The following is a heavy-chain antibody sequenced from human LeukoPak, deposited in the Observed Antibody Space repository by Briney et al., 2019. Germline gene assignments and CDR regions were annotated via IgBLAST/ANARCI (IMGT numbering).Heavy chain of an antibody. V-gene: IGHV1-2*02. J-gene: IGHJ6*02. D-gene: IGHD3/OR15-3a*01. CDR3: ARGRVTIFGLEYGMDV. CDR1: GYTFTGYY. Sequence: GASVKVSCKASGYTFTGYYMHWVRQAPGQGLEGMGWINPNSGGTNYAQKFQGRVTMTRDTSISTAYMELSRLRSDDTGVYYCARGRVTIFGLEYGMDVWGQGTTVTVSS. CDR2: INPNSGGT.